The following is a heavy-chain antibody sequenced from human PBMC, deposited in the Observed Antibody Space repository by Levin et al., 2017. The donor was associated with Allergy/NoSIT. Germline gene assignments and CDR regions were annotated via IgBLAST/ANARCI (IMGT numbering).Heavy chain of an antibody. Sequence: SETLSLTCTVCSGSFSSYFWSWIRQSPGKGLEWIGYMYSSGSTSYNPSLKSRVTISVDTSKNQCSLKLSSVTAADTAVYYCARGPDSKKLGYWGQGTLVTVSS. J-gene: IGHJ4*02. D-gene: IGHD6-13*01. CDR1: SGSFSSYF. CDR2: MYSSGST. CDR3: ARGPDSKKLGY. V-gene: IGHV4-59*01.